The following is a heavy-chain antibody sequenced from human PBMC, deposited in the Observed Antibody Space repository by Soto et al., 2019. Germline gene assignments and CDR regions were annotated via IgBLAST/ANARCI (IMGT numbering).Heavy chain of an antibody. CDR1: GGSFSGYY. CDR3: ASASRGDFWSGYYYY. D-gene: IGHD3-3*01. J-gene: IGHJ4*02. Sequence: QVQLQQWGAGLLKPSETLSLTCAVYGGSFSGYYWSWIRQPPGKGLEWIGEINHSGSTNYNPSLKSRVTISLDTSKNQFSLKLSSVTAADTAVYYCASASRGDFWSGYYYYWGQGTLVTVSS. CDR2: INHSGST. V-gene: IGHV4-34*01.